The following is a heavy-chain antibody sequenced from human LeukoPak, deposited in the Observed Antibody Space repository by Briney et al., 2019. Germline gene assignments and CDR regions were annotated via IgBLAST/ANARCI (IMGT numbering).Heavy chain of an antibody. D-gene: IGHD5-12*01. CDR1: GFTFSTYS. J-gene: IGHJ4*02. Sequence: GGSLRLSCEASGFTFSTYSMNCVRQAPGKGLEWVAVISYDGSNKYCADSVKGRFTISRDNSKDTLYLQMNSLRAEDTAVYYCAKGYSGYDYFDYWGQGTLVTVSS. CDR3: AKGYSGYDYFDY. V-gene: IGHV3-30*18. CDR2: ISYDGSNK.